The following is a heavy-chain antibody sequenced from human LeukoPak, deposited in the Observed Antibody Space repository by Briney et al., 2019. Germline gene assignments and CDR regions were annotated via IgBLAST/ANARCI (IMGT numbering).Heavy chain of an antibody. CDR3: TRMSLTGYYVSY. D-gene: IGHD3-9*01. CDR2: IYPGDSDT. Sequence: GESLKISCKGSGYSFTSYWIGWVRQMPGEGLEWMGIIYPGDSDTRYSPSFQGQVTISADRSISTAYLQWSSLKASDNAMYYCTRMSLTGYYVSYWGQGTLVTVSS. CDR1: GYSFTSYW. V-gene: IGHV5-51*01. J-gene: IGHJ4*02.